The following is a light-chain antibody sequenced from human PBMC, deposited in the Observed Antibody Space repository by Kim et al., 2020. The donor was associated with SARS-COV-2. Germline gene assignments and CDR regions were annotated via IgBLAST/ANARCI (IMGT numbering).Light chain of an antibody. CDR2: VESSGSF. CDR1: SGHSRYT. CDR3: ETWDTNWV. V-gene: IGLV4-60*03. J-gene: IGLJ3*02. Sequence: QPVLTQSSSASASLGSSVKLTCTLSSGHSRYTIAWLQQQPGKAPRYLMKVESSGSFNKGSGVPDRFSDSSSGADRYLTISNLQSEDEADYYCETWDTNWVFGGGTQLTVL.